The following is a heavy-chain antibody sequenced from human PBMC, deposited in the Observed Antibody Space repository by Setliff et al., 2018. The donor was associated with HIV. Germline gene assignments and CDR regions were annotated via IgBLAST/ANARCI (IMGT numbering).Heavy chain of an antibody. CDR3: SRTLPQYTNLFDY. CDR2: INPNSGGT. V-gene: IGHV1-2*02. J-gene: IGHJ4*02. D-gene: IGHD5-18*01. CDR1: GYTFTNYY. Sequence: ASVKVSCKASGYTFTNYYMHWVRQAPGQGLEWMGWINPNSGGTNYAQKFQGRFTMTRYTSISPASMELSRLRSDDKAVYYFSRTLPQYTNLFDYWGQGTLVTVSS.